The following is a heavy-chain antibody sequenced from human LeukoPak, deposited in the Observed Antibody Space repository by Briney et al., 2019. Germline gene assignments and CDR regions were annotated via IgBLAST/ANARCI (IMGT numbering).Heavy chain of an antibody. J-gene: IGHJ4*02. CDR3: ARVIVYGGAYDY. CDR1: GFTFSRYG. CDR2: IRNDGNYK. V-gene: IGHV3-30*02. D-gene: IGHD4-23*01. Sequence: PGGSLRLSCAVSGFTFSRYGMNWVRQAPGKGLEWVAFIRNDGNYKYYADSTKGRFTISRDNAKNSLYLQMNSLRAEDTAVYYCARVIVYGGAYDYWGQGTLVTVSS.